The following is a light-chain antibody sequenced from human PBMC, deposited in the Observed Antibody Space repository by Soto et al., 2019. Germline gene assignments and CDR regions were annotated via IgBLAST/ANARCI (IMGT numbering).Light chain of an antibody. V-gene: IGKV3-15*01. J-gene: IGKJ3*01. Sequence: EIVMTQSPATLSVSPGERATLSCRASQSVSSNLSWYQQKPGQAPRLLIYGASTRATGIPARFSGSGSGTEFTLTISSLQSEDFAVYYCQQYNNWPGTLGPGTKVDIK. CDR3: QQYNNWPGT. CDR2: GAS. CDR1: QSVSSN.